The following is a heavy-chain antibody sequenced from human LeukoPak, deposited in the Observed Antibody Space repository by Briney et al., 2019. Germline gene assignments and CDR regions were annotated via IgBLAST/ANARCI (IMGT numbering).Heavy chain of an antibody. D-gene: IGHD2-2*01. CDR2: IYYSGGT. CDR3: AREDIVVVPAAGQSASYYNYYYIDV. CDR1: GDSISIDY. Sequence: SETLSLTCTVSGDSISIDYSSCIRQPPGKRLEWMWYIYYSGGTKYSPSLMCRVTISVDPFKNQIALKLSSVTAADTGVYYCAREDIVVVPAAGQSASYYNYYYIDVWGKGTTVTVSS. J-gene: IGHJ6*03. V-gene: IGHV4-59*01.